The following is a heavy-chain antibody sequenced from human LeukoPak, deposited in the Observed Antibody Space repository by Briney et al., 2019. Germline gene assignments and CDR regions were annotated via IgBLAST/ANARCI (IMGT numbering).Heavy chain of an antibody. CDR1: GYTFTSYG. J-gene: IGHJ5*02. V-gene: IGHV1-18*01. Sequence: EASVKVSCKASGYTFTSYGISWVRQAPGQGLERMGWISAYNGNTNYAQKLQGRVTMATDTSTSTAYMELRSLRSDDTAVYYCATSGPDRGENWFDPWGQGTLVTVSS. CDR3: ATSGPDRGENWFDP. CDR2: ISAYNGNT. D-gene: IGHD2-15*01.